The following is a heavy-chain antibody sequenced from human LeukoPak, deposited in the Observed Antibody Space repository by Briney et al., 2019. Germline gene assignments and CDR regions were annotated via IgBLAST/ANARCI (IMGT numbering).Heavy chain of an antibody. D-gene: IGHD3-16*02. CDR3: ARSRGGSYHY. CDR2: INTDGSTT. J-gene: IGHJ4*02. V-gene: IGHV3-74*01. Sequence: PGGSLRLSCAASGFTFSNDWMHWVRQAPGKGLVWVSRINTDGSTTTYADSVKVRFTISRDNAKNTLYLQMNSLRVEDTAVYYCARSRGGSYHYWGQGTLVTVSS. CDR1: GFTFSNDW.